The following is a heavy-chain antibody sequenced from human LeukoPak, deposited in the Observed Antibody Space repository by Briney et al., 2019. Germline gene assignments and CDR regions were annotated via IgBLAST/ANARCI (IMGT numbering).Heavy chain of an antibody. V-gene: IGHV3-48*03. CDR1: GFTFSSYE. J-gene: IGHJ3*02. D-gene: IGHD1-26*01. Sequence: GGSLRLSCAASGFTFSSYEMNWVRQAPGKGLEWVSYISSSGSTIYYADSVKGRFTISRDNAKNSLYLQMNSLRAEDTAVYYCASSKGVVGATRHAFDIWGQGTMVTVSS. CDR3: ASSKGVVGATRHAFDI. CDR2: ISSSGSTI.